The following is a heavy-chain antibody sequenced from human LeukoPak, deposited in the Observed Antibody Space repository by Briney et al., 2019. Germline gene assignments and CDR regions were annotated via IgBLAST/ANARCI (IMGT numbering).Heavy chain of an antibody. CDR1: GGSISRSSYY. V-gene: IGHV4-39*01. CDR2: IYYSGST. CDR3: ARLGSEWELLDY. D-gene: IGHD1-26*01. Sequence: PLETLSLTCTVSGGSISRSSYYWGWIRQPPGKGLEWIGSIYYSGSTYYNPSLKSRVTISVDTSKNQFSLKLSSVTAADTAVYYCARLGSEWELLDYWGQGTLVTVSS. J-gene: IGHJ4*02.